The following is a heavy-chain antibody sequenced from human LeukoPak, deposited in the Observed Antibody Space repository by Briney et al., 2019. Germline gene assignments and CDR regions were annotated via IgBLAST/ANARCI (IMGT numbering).Heavy chain of an antibody. Sequence: GGSLRLSCAASGFTFDDYGMSWVRQAPGKGLEWVSGINWNGGSTGYADSVKGRFTISRDNAKNSLYLQMDSLRVEDTALYYCARDTSGTIDYWGQGTLVTVSS. V-gene: IGHV3-20*04. D-gene: IGHD1-26*01. CDR1: GFTFDDYG. J-gene: IGHJ4*02. CDR2: INWNGGST. CDR3: ARDTSGTIDY.